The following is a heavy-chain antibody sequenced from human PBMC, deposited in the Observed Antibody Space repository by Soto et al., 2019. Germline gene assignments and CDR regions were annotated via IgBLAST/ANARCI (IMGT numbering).Heavy chain of an antibody. CDR1: GFTVSSNY. CDR3: ASTYYYDSSGYPARGKAYYYYGMDV. D-gene: IGHD3-22*01. V-gene: IGHV3-53*01. J-gene: IGHJ6*02. Sequence: SLRLSCAASGFTVSSNYMSWVRQAPGKGLEWVSVIYSGGSTYYADSVKGRFTISRDNSKNTLYLQMNSLRAEDTAVYYCASTYYYDSSGYPARGKAYYYYGMDVWGQGTTVTVSS. CDR2: IYSGGST.